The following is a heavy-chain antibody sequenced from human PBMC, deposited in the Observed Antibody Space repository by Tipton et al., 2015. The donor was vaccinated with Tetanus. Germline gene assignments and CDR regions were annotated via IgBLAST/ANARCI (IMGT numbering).Heavy chain of an antibody. CDR3: ARDDGYNSGYGH. Sequence: SLRLSCTASGFTFSIYGMHWVRQAPGKGLEWVAVVSHDGSNEYYADSVKGRFTISRDNAKKTLNLQMNSLRADDTALYYCARDDGYNSGYGHWGQGTLVTVSS. V-gene: IGHV3-30*03. J-gene: IGHJ4*02. CDR2: VSHDGSNE. D-gene: IGHD5-18*01. CDR1: GFTFSIYG.